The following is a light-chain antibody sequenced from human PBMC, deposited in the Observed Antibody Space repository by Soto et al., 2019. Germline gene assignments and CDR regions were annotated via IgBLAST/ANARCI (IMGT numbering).Light chain of an antibody. CDR1: QSISSY. V-gene: IGKV1-39*01. CDR3: QQSYSTPLT. Sequence: DIQMTQSPSSLSASVGDRVTITCRASQSISSYVNWYQQKPGKAPKLLIYAASSLQSGVPSRFSGSGSGTDFTLTISSLQPEDFATYYCQQSYSTPLTFGGGPKVEIK. CDR2: AAS. J-gene: IGKJ4*01.